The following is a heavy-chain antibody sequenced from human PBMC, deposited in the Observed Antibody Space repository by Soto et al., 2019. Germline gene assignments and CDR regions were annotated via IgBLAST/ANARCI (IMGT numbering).Heavy chain of an antibody. CDR1: GYSFTSYC. CDR2: IYPADSAT. J-gene: IGHJ4*02. V-gene: IGHV5-51*01. CDR3: ARSFKKDFWSGNYFDY. Sequence: GESLKISCKGSGYSFTSYCIGWVRQMPGKGLEWMGIIYPADSATRYSPFFQGQVTISADKSISTAYLQWSSLKASDTALYYCARSFKKDFWSGNYFDYWGQGTLVTVSS. D-gene: IGHD3-3*01.